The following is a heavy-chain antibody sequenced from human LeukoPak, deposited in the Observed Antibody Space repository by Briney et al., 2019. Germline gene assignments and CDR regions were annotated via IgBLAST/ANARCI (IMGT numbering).Heavy chain of an antibody. Sequence: GASVKVSCKASGYIFTDYYMHWVRQAPGQELGWMGRINPNSGGTNYAQKFQGRVTMTRDTSTSTVYMELSSLRSEDTAVYYCARVVTDSGGRLDIWGQGTMVTVSS. V-gene: IGHV1/OR15-1*04. CDR3: ARVVTDSGGRLDI. CDR1: GYIFTDYY. J-gene: IGHJ3*02. CDR2: INPNSGGT. D-gene: IGHD4-23*01.